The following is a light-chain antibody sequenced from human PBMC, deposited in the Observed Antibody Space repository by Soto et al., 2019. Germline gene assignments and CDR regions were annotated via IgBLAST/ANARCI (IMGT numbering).Light chain of an antibody. V-gene: IGLV8-61*01. CDR1: SGSVSTSYY. Sequence: QTVVTQEPSFSVSPGGTVTLTCGLSSGSVSTSYYPSWYQQTPGQAPRTLIYSTNTRSSGVPARFSGSILGNKAALTITGEQADDESDYYCVLYMGSGRVVFGGGTKLTVL. J-gene: IGLJ2*01. CDR2: STN. CDR3: VLYMGSGRVV.